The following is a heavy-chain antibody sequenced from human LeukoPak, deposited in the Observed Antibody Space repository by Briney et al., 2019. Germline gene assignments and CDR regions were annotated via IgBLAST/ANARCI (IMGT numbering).Heavy chain of an antibody. Sequence: GGSLRLSCAASGFTFSRFAMSWVRQAPGKGLEWVSSISVSDRTTYYADSVKGRFTISRDNSKNILYLQMNILRADDTAVYYCAKDGNYFDSSGYLIPFDYWGQGTLVTVSS. CDR2: ISVSDRTT. D-gene: IGHD3-22*01. J-gene: IGHJ4*02. CDR1: GFTFSRFA. V-gene: IGHV3-23*01. CDR3: AKDGNYFDSSGYLIPFDY.